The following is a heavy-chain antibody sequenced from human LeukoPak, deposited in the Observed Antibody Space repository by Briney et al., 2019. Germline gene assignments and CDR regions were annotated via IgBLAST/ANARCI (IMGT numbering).Heavy chain of an antibody. J-gene: IGHJ3*02. V-gene: IGHV3-9*01. CDR1: GFTFDDYA. CDR3: AKDCDGDALGAFDI. Sequence: GRSQRLSCAASGFTFDDYAMHWVRQAPGKGLEWVSGISWNSGSIGYADSVKGRFTISRDNAKNSLYLQMNSLRAEDTALYYCAKDCDGDALGAFDIWGQGTMVTVSS. D-gene: IGHD4-17*01. CDR2: ISWNSGSI.